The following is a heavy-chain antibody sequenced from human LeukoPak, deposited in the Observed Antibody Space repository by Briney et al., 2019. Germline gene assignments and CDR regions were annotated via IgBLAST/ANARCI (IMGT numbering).Heavy chain of an antibody. CDR1: GFTFDDYA. CDR2: ISWNSGNI. Sequence: GGSLRLSCAASGFTFDDYAMHWVRQAPGKGLEWVSGISWNSGNIGYADSVKGRFTISRDNAKNSLYLQMNSLRAEDTAVYYCAKGVYGDYSLSFDYWGQGTLVTVSS. J-gene: IGHJ4*02. V-gene: IGHV3-9*01. CDR3: AKGVYGDYSLSFDY. D-gene: IGHD4-17*01.